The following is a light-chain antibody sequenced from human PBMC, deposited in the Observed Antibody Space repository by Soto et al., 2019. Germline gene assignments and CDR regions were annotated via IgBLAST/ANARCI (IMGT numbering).Light chain of an antibody. Sequence: EIVLTQSPATLSLSPGERATLSCRASQSVSSYLAWYQQKPDQAPRLLIYDASNRDPGIPARFSGSGSGTDFTLTISSLEPEDFAVYYCQQRSNWPLAFGGGTKVEIK. J-gene: IGKJ4*01. CDR2: DAS. CDR3: QQRSNWPLA. CDR1: QSVSSY. V-gene: IGKV3-11*01.